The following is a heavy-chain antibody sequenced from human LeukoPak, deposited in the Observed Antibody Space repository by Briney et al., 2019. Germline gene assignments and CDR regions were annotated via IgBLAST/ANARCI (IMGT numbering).Heavy chain of an antibody. CDR3: ARRFSAAAGTAPFDY. Sequence: PSGTLSLTCTVSGGSISSYYWSWIRQPPGKGLEWIGYIYYSGSTNYNPSLKSRVTISVDTSKNQFSLKLSSVTAADTAVYYCARRFSAAAGTAPFDYWGQGTLVTVSS. J-gene: IGHJ4*02. CDR1: GGSISSYY. CDR2: IYYSGST. D-gene: IGHD6-13*01. V-gene: IGHV4-59*08.